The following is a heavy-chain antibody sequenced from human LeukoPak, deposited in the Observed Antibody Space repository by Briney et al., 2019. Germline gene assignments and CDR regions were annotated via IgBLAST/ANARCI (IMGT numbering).Heavy chain of an antibody. V-gene: IGHV4-59*08. J-gene: IGHJ4*02. D-gene: IGHD2/OR15-2a*01. CDR2: IYYSGST. CDR3: ARHRIRKRDYYFDY. CDR1: GGSISSYY. Sequence: KPSETLSLTCTVSGGSISSYYWSWIRQPPGKGLEWIGYIYYSGSTNYNPSLKSRGTISVDTSKNQFSLKLSSVTAADAAVYYCARHRIRKRDYYFDYWGQGTLVTVSS.